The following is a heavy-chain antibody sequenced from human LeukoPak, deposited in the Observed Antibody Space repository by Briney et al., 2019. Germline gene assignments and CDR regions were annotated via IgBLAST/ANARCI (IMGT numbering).Heavy chain of an antibody. CDR3: ARDIIYLIDEDYG. Sequence: SETLSLTCSASGSSFNSYYWSWIRQPAGKGLEWIGRIHTSRSAEYSPSLQSRVTISVDMSKKEFSLKLTSVTAADTAVYYCARDIIYLIDEDYGWGQGTLVTVSS. V-gene: IGHV4-4*07. J-gene: IGHJ4*02. CDR2: IHTSRSA. CDR1: GSSFNSYY. D-gene: IGHD4-17*01.